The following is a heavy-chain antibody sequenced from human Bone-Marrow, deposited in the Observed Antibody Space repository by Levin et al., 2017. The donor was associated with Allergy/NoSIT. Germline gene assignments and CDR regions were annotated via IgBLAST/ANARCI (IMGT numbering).Heavy chain of an antibody. CDR1: GYTVTGYY. CDR2: INPNNGDT. D-gene: IGHD2-21*02. CDR3: AGDCGGDCYYSFDY. Sequence: AASVKVSCKASGYTVTGYYIHLIRQVPGQRLEWMGWINPNNGDTHFEQKFRGRVTMTWDTSISTAFMEVKRLTSDDTAVYYCAGDCGGDCYYSFDYWGQGTLVTVSS. V-gene: IGHV1-2*02. J-gene: IGHJ4*02.